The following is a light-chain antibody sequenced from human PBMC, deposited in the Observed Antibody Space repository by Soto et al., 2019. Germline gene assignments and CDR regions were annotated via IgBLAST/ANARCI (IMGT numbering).Light chain of an antibody. CDR2: VNSDGSH. Sequence: QPVLTQSPAASASLGASVKLTCTLSSGHSSYAIAWHQQQPEKGPRYLMKVNSDGSHRKGDGIPNRFSGSSSGAERYLTISSLQSEDEADYSCQTWGTGIKAFGGGTKLPS. J-gene: IGLJ2*01. V-gene: IGLV4-69*01. CDR3: QTWGTGIKA. CDR1: SGHSSYA.